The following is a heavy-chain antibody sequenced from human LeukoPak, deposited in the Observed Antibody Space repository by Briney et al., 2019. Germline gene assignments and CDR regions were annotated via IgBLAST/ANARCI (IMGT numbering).Heavy chain of an antibody. V-gene: IGHV4-4*02. CDR2: MYLSGAT. Sequence: SGTLSLTCTVSGDSINSLDLWSWIRQPPGKGLEWIGEMYLSGATHSHPSVKIRVTISIDKSKNQFFLNLSSVTAADTAVYYCAGLVGRYSSGLYYYYFDYWGQGTLVTVSS. D-gene: IGHD3-22*01. CDR1: GDSINSLDL. J-gene: IGHJ4*02. CDR3: AGLVGRYSSGLYYYYFDY.